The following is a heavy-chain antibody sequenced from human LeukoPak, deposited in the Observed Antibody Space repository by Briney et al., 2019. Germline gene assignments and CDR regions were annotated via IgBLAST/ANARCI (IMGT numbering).Heavy chain of an antibody. CDR3: ARTLALYGSGSFFDF. CDR1: GFTFSNYA. CDR2: ISYDGSIK. V-gene: IGHV3-30-3*01. Sequence: PGRSLRLSCAASGFTFSNYAMHWIRQAPGKGLEWVAVISYDGSIKYYADSLKSRFTISRDNSKNTLYLQMNSLRAEDTAVYYCARTLALYGSGSFFDFWGRGTLVTVSS. J-gene: IGHJ4*02. D-gene: IGHD3-10*01.